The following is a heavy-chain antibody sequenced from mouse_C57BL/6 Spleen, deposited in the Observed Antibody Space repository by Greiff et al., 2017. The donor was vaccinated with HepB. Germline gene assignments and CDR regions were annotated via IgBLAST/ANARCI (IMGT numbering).Heavy chain of an antibody. V-gene: IGHV1-26*01. J-gene: IGHJ2*01. CDR3: AMGRLDCFDY. D-gene: IGHD4-1*01. CDR1: GYTFTDYY. CDR2: INPNNGGT. Sequence: EVQLQQSGPELVKPGASVKISCKASGYTFTDYYMNWVKQSHGKSLEWIGDINPNNGGTSYNQKFKGKATLTVDKSSSTAYMELRSLTSEDSAVYYCAMGRLDCFDYWGQGTTLTVSS.